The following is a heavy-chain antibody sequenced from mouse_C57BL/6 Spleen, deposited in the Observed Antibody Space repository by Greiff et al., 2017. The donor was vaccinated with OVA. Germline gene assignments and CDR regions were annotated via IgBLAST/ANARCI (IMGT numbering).Heavy chain of an antibody. CDR2: IRNKANGYTT. Sequence: EVQVVESGGGLVQPGGSLSLSCAASGFTFTDYYMSWVRQPPGKALEWLGFIRNKANGYTTEYSASVKGRFTISRDNSQSILYLQMNALRAEDRATYYCARSTGSDYWGQGTTLTVSS. CDR3: ARSTGSDY. CDR1: GFTFTDYY. J-gene: IGHJ2*01. D-gene: IGHD4-1*02. V-gene: IGHV7-3*01.